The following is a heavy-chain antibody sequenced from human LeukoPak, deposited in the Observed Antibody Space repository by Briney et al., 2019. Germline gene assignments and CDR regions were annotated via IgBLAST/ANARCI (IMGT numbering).Heavy chain of an antibody. J-gene: IGHJ6*03. D-gene: IGHD4-17*01. CDR2: INPNSGGT. CDR1: GYTFTGYY. V-gene: IGHV1-2*02. Sequence: ASVKVSCKASGYTFTGYYMHWVRQAPGQGLGWMGWINPNSGGTNYAQKFQGRVTMTRDTSISTAYMELSRLRSDDTAVYYCARALDGDYYMDVWGKGTTVTVSS. CDR3: ARALDGDYYMDV.